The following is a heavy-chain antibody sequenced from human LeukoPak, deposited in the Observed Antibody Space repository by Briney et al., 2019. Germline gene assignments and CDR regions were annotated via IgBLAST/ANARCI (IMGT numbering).Heavy chain of an antibody. CDR2: IYTGGST. CDR3: ARAFGLYYYESSGYGEAFDI. Sequence: SETLSLTCTVSGGSINSYFWTWIRQPAGKGLEWIGRIYTGGSTNYNPSLKSRVTMSVDTSKNQFSLKLSSVTAADTAVYYCARAFGLYYYESSGYGEAFDIWGQGTMVTVSS. D-gene: IGHD3-22*01. CDR1: GGSINSYF. J-gene: IGHJ3*02. V-gene: IGHV4-4*07.